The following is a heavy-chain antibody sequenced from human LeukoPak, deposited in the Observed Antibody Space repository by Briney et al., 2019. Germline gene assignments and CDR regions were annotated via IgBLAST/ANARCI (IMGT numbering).Heavy chain of an antibody. CDR1: GGSISSYF. Sequence: SETLSLTCTVSGGSISSYFWSWIRQPPGKGLGWIGYIYYNGGTKYNPSLESRVTISVDTSKSQFSLNLNSVTAADTAVYYCARHPGYTILTGYTYFDYWGQGALVTVSS. CDR3: ARHPGYTILTGYTYFDY. CDR2: IYYNGGT. D-gene: IGHD3-9*01. V-gene: IGHV4-59*08. J-gene: IGHJ4*02.